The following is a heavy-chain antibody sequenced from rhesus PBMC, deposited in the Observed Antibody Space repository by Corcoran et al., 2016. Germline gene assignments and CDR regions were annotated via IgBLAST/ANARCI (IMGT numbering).Heavy chain of an antibody. CDR3: ARSLPVLKFLDWLLSYGLDS. J-gene: IGHJ6*01. CDR1: GFTFGSYA. V-gene: IGHV1-198*02. CDR2: IIPLVGIT. D-gene: IGHD3-3*01. Sequence: QVQLVQSGAEVKKPGASVKVCCKASGFTFGSYAINWVRQATGQGLEWMGVIIPLVGITNYAETFQGIVSITAETSTSKAYMGLRSLRSEDKAVYYCARSLPVLKFLDWLLSYGLDSWGQGVVVTVSS.